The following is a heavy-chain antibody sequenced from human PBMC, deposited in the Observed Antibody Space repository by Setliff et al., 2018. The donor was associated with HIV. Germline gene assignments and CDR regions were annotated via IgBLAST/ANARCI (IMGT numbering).Heavy chain of an antibody. Sequence: GGSLRLSCAASGFTFSSYSMNWVRQAPGKGLEWVSSISSSSSYIYYADSVKGRFTISRDNAKNTLYLQMNSLRAEDTAVYYCARGMDTAMVSWGCDYWGQGTLVTVSS. V-gene: IGHV3-21*01. CDR3: ARGMDTAMVSWGCDY. CDR2: ISSSSSYI. CDR1: GFTFSSYS. J-gene: IGHJ4*02. D-gene: IGHD5-18*01.